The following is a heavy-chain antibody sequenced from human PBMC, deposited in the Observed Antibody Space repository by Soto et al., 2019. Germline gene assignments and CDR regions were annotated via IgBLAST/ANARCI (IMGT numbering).Heavy chain of an antibody. CDR2: ISHDGTNK. D-gene: IGHD3-22*01. J-gene: IGHJ4*02. Sequence: HPGGSLRLSCEVSGFTFSAYGMHWVRQAPGKGLEWVAAISHDGTNKNYGDSVKGRFTISRDNSKKKLYLQMNSLRHEDTALYYCAKDEYYYSRSGYYIFDSWGQGTLVTVSS. CDR1: GFTFSAYG. V-gene: IGHV3-30*18. CDR3: AKDEYYYSRSGYYIFDS.